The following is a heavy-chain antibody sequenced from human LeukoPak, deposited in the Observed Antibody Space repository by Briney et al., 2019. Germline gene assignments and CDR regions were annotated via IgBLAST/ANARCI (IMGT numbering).Heavy chain of an antibody. CDR3: ARDCRHSSGCDY. CDR2: ISFSSSTI. D-gene: IGHD6-19*01. Sequence: GGSLRLSCAVPGLTFSSYSMNWVRQAPGKGLEWVSYISFSSSTIYYADSVKGRFTISRDNAKNSLYLQMNSLRAEDTAVYYCARDCRHSSGCDYWGQGTLVTVSS. CDR1: GLTFSSYS. J-gene: IGHJ4*02. V-gene: IGHV3-48*01.